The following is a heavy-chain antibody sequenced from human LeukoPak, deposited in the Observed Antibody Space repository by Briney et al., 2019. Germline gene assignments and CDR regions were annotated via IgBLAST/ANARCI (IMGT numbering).Heavy chain of an antibody. CDR3: ARRPRNSGSYDGPSGLDY. CDR2: VNHSGST. V-gene: IGHV4-34*01. Sequence: SETLSLTCAVYGESFSGYYWSWIRQPPGKGLEWIGEVNHSGSTNYNPSLKSRVTISVDTSKNQSSLNLSSVTAADTAMYYCARRPRNSGSYDGPSGLDYWGQGTLVTVSS. J-gene: IGHJ4*02. CDR1: GESFSGYY. D-gene: IGHD1-26*01.